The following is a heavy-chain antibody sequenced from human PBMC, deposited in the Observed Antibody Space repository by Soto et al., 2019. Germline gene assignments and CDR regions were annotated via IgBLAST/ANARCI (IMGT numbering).Heavy chain of an antibody. J-gene: IGHJ5*02. CDR3: ARQVLGTDIRFDP. CDR1: GGSISSSSYY. D-gene: IGHD3-9*01. V-gene: IGHV4-39*01. CDR2: IYYSGST. Sequence: SETLSLTCTVSGGSISSSSYYWGWIRQPPGKGLEWIGSIYYSGSTYYNPSLKSRVTISVDTSKNQFSLKLSSVTAADTAVYYCARQVLGTDIRFDPWGQGTLVTVSS.